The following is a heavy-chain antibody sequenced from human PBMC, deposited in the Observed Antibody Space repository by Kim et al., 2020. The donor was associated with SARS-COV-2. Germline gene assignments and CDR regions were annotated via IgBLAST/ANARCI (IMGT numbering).Heavy chain of an antibody. CDR3: AREIARPTPKYCSGGSCYSAYLDF. D-gene: IGHD2-15*01. CDR1: GFTVSSNY. Sequence: GGSLRLSCAASGFTVSSNYMSWVRQAPGKGLEWVSVIYSGGSTYYADSVKGRFTISRDNSKNTLYLQMNSLRAEDTAVYYCAREIARPTPKYCSGGSCYSAYLDFWGQGTLVTVSS. J-gene: IGHJ4*02. V-gene: IGHV3-53*01. CDR2: IYSGGST.